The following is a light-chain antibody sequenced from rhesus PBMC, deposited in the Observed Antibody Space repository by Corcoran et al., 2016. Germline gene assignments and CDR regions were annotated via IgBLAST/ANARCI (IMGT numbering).Light chain of an antibody. V-gene: IGKV1-22*01. CDR3: LQYYSSPYS. Sequence: DIQMTQSPSSLSASVGDTVTITCRASQSISSWLDWYQQKPGKAPKLLFYKASILQSGVPSRFSGSGSGTDFTLTIRNLQPEDFATYYCLQYYSSPYSFGQGTKVGIK. CDR1: QSISSW. CDR2: KAS. J-gene: IGKJ2*01.